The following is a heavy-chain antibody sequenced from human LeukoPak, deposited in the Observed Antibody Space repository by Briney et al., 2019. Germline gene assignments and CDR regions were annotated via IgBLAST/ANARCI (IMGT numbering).Heavy chain of an antibody. CDR2: IYYSGST. CDR3: ARHNARLRGWIGEADF. D-gene: IGHD3-10*01. Sequence: SETLSLTCSVSGGSINNYYWSWIRQPPGKGLEWIAYIYYSGSTNYNPSLKSRVTISVDTFKNQFSLMLSSVTAADTAVYYCARHNARLRGWIGEADFWGQGALVTVSS. CDR1: GGSINNYY. J-gene: IGHJ4*02. V-gene: IGHV4-59*08.